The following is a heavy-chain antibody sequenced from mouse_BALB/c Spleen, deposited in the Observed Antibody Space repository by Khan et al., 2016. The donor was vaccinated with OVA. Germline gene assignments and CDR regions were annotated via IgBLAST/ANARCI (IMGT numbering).Heavy chain of an antibody. D-gene: IGHD1-1*01. Sequence: EVELVESGRDLVKPGGSLKLSCTASGYTFSTYGMSWVRQTPDNRLEWVATVITYGSYTYYPDSVKGRFTISRDNAKNTLYLQLSSLTTEDTASCYWATIYYYYESEGFAYWGQGTLVTVSA. V-gene: IGHV5-6*01. CDR3: ATIYYYYESEGFAY. CDR2: VITYGSYT. J-gene: IGHJ3*01. CDR1: GYTFSTYG.